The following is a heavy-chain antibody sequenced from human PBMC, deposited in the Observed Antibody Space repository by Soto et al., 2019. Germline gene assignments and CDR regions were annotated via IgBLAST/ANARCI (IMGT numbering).Heavy chain of an antibody. CDR2: INPNSGGT. CDR1: GYTFIGYY. V-gene: IGHV1-8*02. J-gene: IGHJ4*02. Sequence: ASVKVSCKASGYTFIGYYIHWVRQAPGQGLEWMGWINPNSGGTGYAQKFQGRVTMTRDTSISTAYMELSSLRSEDTAVYYCARGRVPRWRARPYYFDYWGQGTLVTVSS. CDR3: ARGRVPRWRARPYYFDY. D-gene: IGHD3-3*01.